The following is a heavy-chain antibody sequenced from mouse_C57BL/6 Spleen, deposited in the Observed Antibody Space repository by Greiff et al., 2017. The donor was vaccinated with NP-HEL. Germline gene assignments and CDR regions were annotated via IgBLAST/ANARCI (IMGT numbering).Heavy chain of an antibody. D-gene: IGHD2-5*01. CDR3: ARGPNYSNSYYFDY. CDR1: GYAFSSSW. J-gene: IGHJ2*01. Sequence: VQLQQSGPELVKPGASVKISCKASGYAFSSSWMNWVKQRPGKGLEWIGRIYPGDGDTNYNGKFKGKATLTADKSSSTAYMQLSSLTSEDSAVYFCARGPNYSNSYYFDYWGQGTTLTVSS. V-gene: IGHV1-82*01. CDR2: IYPGDGDT.